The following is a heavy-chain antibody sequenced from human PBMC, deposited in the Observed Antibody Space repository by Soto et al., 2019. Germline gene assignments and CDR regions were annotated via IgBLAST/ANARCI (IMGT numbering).Heavy chain of an antibody. Sequence: QVQLVQSGAEVKKPGASVKVSCKASGYTFTSYDINWVRQATGQGLEWMGWMNPNSGNTGYAQKFQGRVTMTRNTSISTAYMELSSLRSEDTAVYYCARAPSRGRRTYYYYYMDVWGKGTTVTVSS. CDR1: GYTFTSYD. V-gene: IGHV1-8*01. CDR3: ARAPSRGRRTYYYYYMDV. J-gene: IGHJ6*03. CDR2: MNPNSGNT.